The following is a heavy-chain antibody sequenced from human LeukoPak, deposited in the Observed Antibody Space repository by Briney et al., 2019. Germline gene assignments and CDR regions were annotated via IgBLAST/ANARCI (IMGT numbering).Heavy chain of an antibody. CDR1: GFTFSSYS. J-gene: IGHJ5*02. V-gene: IGHV3-21*01. Sequence: GGSLRLSCAASGFTFSSYSMNWVRQAPGKGLEWVSSISSSSSYIYYADSVKGRFTISRDNAKNSLYLQMNSLRAEDTAVYYCARDQAAAGTAWFDPWGQGTLVTVSS. D-gene: IGHD6-13*01. CDR3: ARDQAAAGTAWFDP. CDR2: ISSSSSYI.